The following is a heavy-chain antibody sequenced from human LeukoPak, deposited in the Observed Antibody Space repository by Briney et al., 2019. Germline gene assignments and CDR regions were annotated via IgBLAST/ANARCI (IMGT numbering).Heavy chain of an antibody. Sequence: GGSLRLSCAASGFTFDDYAMHWVRQAPGKGLEWVSGISWNSGSIGYADSVKGRFTISRDNAKNSLYLQMNSLRAEDTAVYYCARDLVAATRDYWGQGTLVTVSS. CDR2: ISWNSGSI. CDR3: ARDLVAATRDY. CDR1: GFTFDDYA. J-gene: IGHJ4*02. V-gene: IGHV3-9*01. D-gene: IGHD2-15*01.